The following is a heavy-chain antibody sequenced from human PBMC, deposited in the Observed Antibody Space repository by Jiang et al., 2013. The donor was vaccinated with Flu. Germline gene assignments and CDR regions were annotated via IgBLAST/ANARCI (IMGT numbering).Heavy chain of an antibody. CDR2: IIPILGIA. J-gene: IGHJ4*02. CDR1: GGTFSSYT. Sequence: SGAEVKKPGSSVKVSCKASGGTFSSYTISWVRQAPGQGLEWMGRIIPILGIANYAQKFQGRVTITADKSTSTAYMELSSLRSEDTAVYYCARNPTFGEPTSPFDYWGQGTLVTVSS. V-gene: IGHV1-69*04. D-gene: IGHD3-10*01. CDR3: ARNPTFGEPTSPFDY.